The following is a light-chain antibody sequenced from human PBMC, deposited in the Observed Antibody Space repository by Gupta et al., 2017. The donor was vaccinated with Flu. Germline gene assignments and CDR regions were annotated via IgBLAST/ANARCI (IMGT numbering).Light chain of an antibody. CDR3: SSYTTSTTFYV. V-gene: IGLV2-14*01. CDR2: DVS. Sequence: QSALTQPASVSGSPGQSITISCAATSSDVGDYNYVSWYQQHPGKAPKLMIYDVSNRPSGVSNRFSGSKSGSTASLAISGLQAEDAADYYCSSYTTSTTFYVFGTGNKFTVL. J-gene: IGLJ1*01. CDR1: SSDVGDYNY.